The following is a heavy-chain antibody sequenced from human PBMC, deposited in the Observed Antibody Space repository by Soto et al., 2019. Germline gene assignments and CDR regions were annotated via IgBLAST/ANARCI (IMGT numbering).Heavy chain of an antibody. CDR3: ARESRPAAISYYFDY. D-gene: IGHD2-2*02. J-gene: IGHJ4*02. CDR2: IYYSGST. V-gene: IGHV4-59*01. Sequence: SETLSLTCTVSGGSISSYYWSWIRQPPGKGLEWIGYIYYSGSTNYNPSLKSRVTISVDTSKNQFSLKLSSVTAADTAVYYCARESRPAAISYYFDYWGQGTLVTVSS. CDR1: GGSISSYY.